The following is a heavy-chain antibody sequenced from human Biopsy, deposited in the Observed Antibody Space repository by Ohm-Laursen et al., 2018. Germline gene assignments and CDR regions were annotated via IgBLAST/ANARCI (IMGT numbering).Heavy chain of an antibody. Sequence: SDTLSLTCSVPGGSIISYYWTWIRQPPGKGLEWIGHVYSGGITKYNPSLKSRVTISKDTSKNQFSLQVNSVTAADTAFYYCARTPRDSFWSGSYKRGLWFDPWGQGTLVIVSS. CDR3: ARTPRDSFWSGSYKRGLWFDP. D-gene: IGHD3-3*01. CDR1: GGSIISYY. J-gene: IGHJ5*02. CDR2: VYSGGIT. V-gene: IGHV4-59*07.